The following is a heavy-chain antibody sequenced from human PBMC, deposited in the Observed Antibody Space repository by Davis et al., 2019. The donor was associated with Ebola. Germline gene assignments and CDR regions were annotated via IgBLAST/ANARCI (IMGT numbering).Heavy chain of an antibody. V-gene: IGHV3-33*08. CDR2: IWYDGSNK. CDR1: GFTFSSYW. J-gene: IGHJ6*02. Sequence: GGSLRLSCAASGFTFSSYWMSWVRQAPGKGLEWVAVIWYDGSNKYYADSVKGRFTISRDNAKNSLYLQMNSLRAEDTAVYYCARGFRARYYYYGMDVWGQGTTVTVSS. D-gene: IGHD3-10*01. CDR3: ARGFRARYYYYGMDV.